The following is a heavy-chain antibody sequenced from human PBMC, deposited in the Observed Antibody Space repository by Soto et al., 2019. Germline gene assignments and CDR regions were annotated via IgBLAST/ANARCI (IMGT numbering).Heavy chain of an antibody. CDR3: AKDPVDIVVVVATNYFDY. D-gene: IGHD2-15*01. V-gene: IGHV3-23*01. CDR1: GFTFSSYA. Sequence: GSLRLSCAASGFTFSSYAMSWVRQAPGKGLEWVSAISGSGGSTYYADSVKGRFTISRANSKNTLYLQMNSLRAEDTAVYYCAKDPVDIVVVVATNYFDYWGQGTLVTVSS. J-gene: IGHJ4*02. CDR2: ISGSGGST.